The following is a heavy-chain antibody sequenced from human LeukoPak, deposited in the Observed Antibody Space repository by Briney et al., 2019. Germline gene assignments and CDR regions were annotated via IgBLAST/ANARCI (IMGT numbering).Heavy chain of an antibody. CDR3: ARDSSGWYVAASAPAPCDY. V-gene: IGHV3-7*01. CDR1: GFTFSSYW. D-gene: IGHD6-19*01. J-gene: IGHJ4*02. Sequence: PGESLKISCAASGFTFSSYWMSWVRQTPGKGLEWVANIKQDGSEKYYVDSVKGRFTISRDNAKNSLYLQMNSLRAEDTAVYYCARDSSGWYVAASAPAPCDYWGQGTLVTVSS. CDR2: IKQDGSEK.